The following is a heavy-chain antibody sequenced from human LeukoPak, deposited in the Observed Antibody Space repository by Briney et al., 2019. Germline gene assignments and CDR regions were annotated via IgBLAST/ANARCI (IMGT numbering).Heavy chain of an antibody. J-gene: IGHJ4*02. V-gene: IGHV1-2*02. CDR2: INPNSGGT. D-gene: IGHD3-22*01. Sequence: ASVKVSCKASGYTFTGYYMHWVRQAPGQGLEWMGWINPNSGGTNYAQKFQGRVTMTRDTSISTAYMELSRLRSDDTAVYYCARDQALMTMIVVVITGVDYWAREPWSPSPQ. CDR3: ARDQALMTMIVVVITGVDY. CDR1: GYTFTGYY.